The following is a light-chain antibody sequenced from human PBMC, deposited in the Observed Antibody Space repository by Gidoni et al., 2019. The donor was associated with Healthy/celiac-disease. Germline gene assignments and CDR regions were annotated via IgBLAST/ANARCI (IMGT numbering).Light chain of an antibody. Sequence: QSALTQPASVSGSPGPSITISCTGTSSYVVGYNYVSWYQHHPGKAPKLMIYDVSNRPSGVSNRFSGSKSGNTASLTISGLQAEDEADYYCSSYTSSSLWVFGGGTKLTVL. V-gene: IGLV2-14*03. CDR2: DVS. J-gene: IGLJ3*02. CDR3: SSYTSSSLWV. CDR1: SSYVVGYNY.